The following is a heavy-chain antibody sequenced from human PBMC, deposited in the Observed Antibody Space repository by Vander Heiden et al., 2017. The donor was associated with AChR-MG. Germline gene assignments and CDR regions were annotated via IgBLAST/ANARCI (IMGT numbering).Heavy chain of an antibody. D-gene: IGHD2-15*01. J-gene: IGHJ6*03. CDR2: ISYDGSDK. Sequence: QVQLVESGGGVVQPGRSLRLSCVASGLTFSSYGMHWFRQAPGKGLGWVAVISYDGSDKNSADSVKGRFTISRDNSKNTLYLQMNSLRPEDTAVYYCAKDPRYCSGGSCYDYYYYYYYMDVWGKGTTVTVSS. CDR3: AKDPRYCSGGSCYDYYYYYYYMDV. CDR1: GLTFSSYG. V-gene: IGHV3-30*18.